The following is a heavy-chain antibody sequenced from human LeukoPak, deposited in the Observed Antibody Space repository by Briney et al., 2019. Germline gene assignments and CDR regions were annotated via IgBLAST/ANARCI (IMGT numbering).Heavy chain of an antibody. CDR3: ARVSGIEYSSSSGDY. Sequence: GASVKVSCKASGYTFTGSYVHWVRQAPGQGLEWMGWINPNSGGTNYAQKFQGRVTMTRDTSISTAYMELSRLRSDDTAVYYCARVSGIEYSSSSGDYWGQGTLVTVSS. J-gene: IGHJ4*02. CDR1: GYTFTGSY. D-gene: IGHD6-6*01. CDR2: INPNSGGT. V-gene: IGHV1-2*02.